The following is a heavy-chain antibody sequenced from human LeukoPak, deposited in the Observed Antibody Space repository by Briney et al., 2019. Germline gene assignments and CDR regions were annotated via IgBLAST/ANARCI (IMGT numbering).Heavy chain of an antibody. V-gene: IGHV4-34*01. D-gene: IGHD6-19*01. CDR1: GGSFSGYY. J-gene: IGHJ4*02. Sequence: PSETLSLTCAVYGGSFSGYYWSWIRQPPGKGLEWIGEINHSGSTNYNPSLKSRVTISVDTSKNQFSLKLSSVTAADTAVYYCARVVGGRQQWLVQYFDYWGQGTLVTVSS. CDR3: ARVVGGRQQWLVQYFDY. CDR2: INHSGST.